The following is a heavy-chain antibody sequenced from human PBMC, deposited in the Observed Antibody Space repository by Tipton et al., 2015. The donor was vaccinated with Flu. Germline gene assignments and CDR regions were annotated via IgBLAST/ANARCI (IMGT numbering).Heavy chain of an antibody. CDR2: TFHNGNT. Sequence: GLVKPSETLSLTCGVSGDSIRSSNYYWGWIRQPPGKGLEWIGNTFHNGNTYLNPSLKSRVTMSIDTSKNQFSLKLSSVTASDTAVYYCARRDYSNYVSDPKSWFDPWGQGTLVAVSS. V-gene: IGHV4-39*07. CDR1: GDSIRSSNYY. J-gene: IGHJ5*02. D-gene: IGHD4-11*01. CDR3: ARRDYSNYVSDPKSWFDP.